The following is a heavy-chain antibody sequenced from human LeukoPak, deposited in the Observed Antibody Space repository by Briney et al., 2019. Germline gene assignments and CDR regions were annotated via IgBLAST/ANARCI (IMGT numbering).Heavy chain of an antibody. J-gene: IGHJ4*02. D-gene: IGHD3-10*01. CDR1: GFTVSSTY. Sequence: GGSLGLSWAASGFTVSSTYWSWFRKPPGKGLEWVSVIYTGGSTYYADSVKGRFTISRDNSKNTLYLQMNSLRAEDTAVYYCASGGLGGYGSGSYYFDYWGQGTLVTVSS. V-gene: IGHV3-66*01. CDR2: IYTGGST. CDR3: ASGGLGGYGSGSYYFDY.